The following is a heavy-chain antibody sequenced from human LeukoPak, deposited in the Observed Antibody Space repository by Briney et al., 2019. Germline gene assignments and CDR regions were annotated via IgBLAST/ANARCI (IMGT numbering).Heavy chain of an antibody. CDR1: GGSISGYY. J-gene: IGHJ4*02. D-gene: IGHD6-19*01. CDR2: IYNSGSL. Sequence: TSSETLSLTCTVSGGSISGYYWSWIRQAPGKGLERIGYIYNSGSLNYNPSLKSRVTIAVDTSENQFSLKLTSVTAADTAVYYCARSPLISSGWLGLDSWGQGILVTVSS. CDR3: ARSPLISSGWLGLDS. V-gene: IGHV4-59*01.